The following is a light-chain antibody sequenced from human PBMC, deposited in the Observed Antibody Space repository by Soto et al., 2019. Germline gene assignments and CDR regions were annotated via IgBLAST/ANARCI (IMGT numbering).Light chain of an antibody. Sequence: ETVMTQSPATLSVSPGERATLSCRASQSVADNYLAWYQQKPGQAPRLLIYAASRRATGTPDTFSGSGSGTDFTLTTTRLEPEDFALYYCQQYGHSPRTFGQGTKVDIK. CDR3: QQYGHSPRT. CDR2: AAS. V-gene: IGKV3-20*01. CDR1: QSVADNY. J-gene: IGKJ1*01.